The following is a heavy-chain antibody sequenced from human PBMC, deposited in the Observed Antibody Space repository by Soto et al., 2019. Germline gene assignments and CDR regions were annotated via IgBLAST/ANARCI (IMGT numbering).Heavy chain of an antibody. CDR3: ARGGIAAAGGWFDP. Sequence: QVQLVQSGAEVKKPGSSVKVSCKASGGTFSSYTISWVRQAPGQGLEWMGRIIPILGIANYAQKFQGRVTSTADKSTSTAYMELSSLRSEDTAVYYCARGGIAAAGGWFDPWGQGTLVTVSS. D-gene: IGHD6-13*01. V-gene: IGHV1-69*02. CDR2: IIPILGIA. J-gene: IGHJ5*02. CDR1: GGTFSSYT.